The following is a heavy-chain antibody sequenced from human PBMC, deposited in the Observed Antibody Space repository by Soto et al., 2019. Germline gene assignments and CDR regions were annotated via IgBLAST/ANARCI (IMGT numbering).Heavy chain of an antibody. CDR2: IWYDGSNK. D-gene: IGHD2-15*01. CDR1: GFTFSSYG. J-gene: IGHJ3*02. V-gene: IGHV3-33*01. CDR3: AREGVVVAADAFDI. Sequence: GGSLRLSCAASGFTFSSYGMHWVRQAPGKGLEWVAVIWYDGSNKYYADSVKGRFTISRDNSKNTLYLQMNSLRAEDTAVYYCAREGVVVAADAFDIWGQGTMVTVSS.